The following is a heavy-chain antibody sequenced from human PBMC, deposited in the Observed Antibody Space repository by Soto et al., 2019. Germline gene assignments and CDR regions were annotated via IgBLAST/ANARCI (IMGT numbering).Heavy chain of an antibody. Sequence: PSETLSLTCTVSGGSISSGGYYWSWIRQHPGKGLEWIGYIYYSGSTYYNPSLKSRVTISVDTSKNQFSLKLRSVTAADTAVYYCARGRIAAAGANVDYCGQGTLVAASS. CDR3: ARGRIAAAGANVDY. V-gene: IGHV4-31*03. CDR1: GGSISSGGYY. D-gene: IGHD6-13*01. CDR2: IYYSGST. J-gene: IGHJ4*02.